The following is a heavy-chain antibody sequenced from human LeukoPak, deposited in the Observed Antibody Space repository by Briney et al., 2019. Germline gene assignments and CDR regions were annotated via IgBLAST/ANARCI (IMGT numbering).Heavy chain of an antibody. CDR1: GYTFTGFY. D-gene: IGHD6-19*01. CDR3: ASPIGIAVAGRENWFDP. CDR2: INPNSVGT. Sequence: ASVKVSCKASGYTFTGFYMHWVPQAPGQGLEWMGWINPNSVGTNYAQKFQGRVTMTRDTSISTAYMELSRLRSGDVVVYDWASPIGIAVAGRENWFDPRGQGTLVTVSS. V-gene: IGHV1-2*02. J-gene: IGHJ5*02.